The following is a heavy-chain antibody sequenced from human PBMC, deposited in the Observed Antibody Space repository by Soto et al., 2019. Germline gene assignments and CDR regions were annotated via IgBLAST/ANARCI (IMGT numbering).Heavy chain of an antibody. CDR2: IYYSGST. V-gene: IGHV4-30-4*01. D-gene: IGHD2-2*01. J-gene: IGHJ5*02. CDR1: GDCNISDYY. CDR3: ARAEGIVVVPAASNLNWFDP. Sequence: PSETLSLTCAVSGDCNISDYYWSWIRQPPGNGLQWIGYIYYSGSTYYNPSLKTRVNISVDTSKNHFSLKPSSVTAADTAVYYCARAEGIVVVPAASNLNWFDPWGQGTLVTVSS.